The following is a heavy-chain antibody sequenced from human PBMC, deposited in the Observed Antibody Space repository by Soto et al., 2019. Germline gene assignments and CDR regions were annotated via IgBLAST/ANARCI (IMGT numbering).Heavy chain of an antibody. CDR2: IYYSGST. CDR3: ARRSSSTIFGVVIMYGMDV. V-gene: IGHV4-39*01. D-gene: IGHD3-3*01. J-gene: IGHJ6*02. CDR1: GGSISSSSYY. Sequence: SETLSLTGTVSGGSISSSSYYWGWIRQPPGKGLEWIGSIYYSGSTYYNPSLKSRVTISVDTSKNQFSLKLSSVTAADTAVYYCARRSSSTIFGVVIMYGMDVWGQGTTVTVSS.